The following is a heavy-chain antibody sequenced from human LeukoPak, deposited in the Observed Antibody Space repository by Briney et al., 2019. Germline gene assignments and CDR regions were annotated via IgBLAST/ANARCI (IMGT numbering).Heavy chain of an antibody. Sequence: AGGSLRLSCAASGFIFSRYTINWVRQAPGKGLEWVSSIWSDSADIHYADSVKGRFTISRDNAKNSLYLQMNSLRAEDSAVYYCARDFFHSDISRPFDYWGQGTLVTVSS. CDR3: ARDFFHSDISRPFDY. V-gene: IGHV3-21*01. D-gene: IGHD3-3*02. CDR1: GFIFSRYT. J-gene: IGHJ4*02. CDR2: IWSDSADI.